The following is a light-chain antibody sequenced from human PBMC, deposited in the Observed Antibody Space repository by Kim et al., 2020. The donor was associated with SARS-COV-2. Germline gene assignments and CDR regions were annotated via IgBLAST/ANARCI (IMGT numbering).Light chain of an antibody. CDR3: QQYNNWPWT. CDR1: QSVSSK. CDR2: GAS. J-gene: IGKJ1*01. Sequence: EIVMTQSPATLSVSPGERATLSCRASQSVSSKLAWYQQKPGQAPRLLIYGASTRATGIPARFSGSGSGTEFTLTINSLQSEDFAAYYCQQYNNWPWTFGQGTEVEIK. V-gene: IGKV3-15*01.